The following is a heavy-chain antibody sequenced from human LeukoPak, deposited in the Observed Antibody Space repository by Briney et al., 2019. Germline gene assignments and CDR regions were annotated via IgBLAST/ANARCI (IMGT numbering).Heavy chain of an antibody. CDR1: GYTFTGYY. Sequence: GASVNVSCKASGYTFTGYYMHWVRQAPGQGLEWMGWINPNSGGTNYAQKFQGRVTMTRDTSISTAYMELSRLRSDDTAVYYCARDGYSYTNWFDPWGQGTLVTVSS. CDR3: ARDGYSYTNWFDP. J-gene: IGHJ5*02. CDR2: INPNSGGT. V-gene: IGHV1-2*02. D-gene: IGHD5-18*01.